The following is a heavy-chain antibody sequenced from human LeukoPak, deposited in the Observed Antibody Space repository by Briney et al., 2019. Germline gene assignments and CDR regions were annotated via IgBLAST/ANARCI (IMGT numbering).Heavy chain of an antibody. CDR3: ARDPLVVVVAATPLDY. V-gene: IGHV3-48*04. D-gene: IGHD2-15*01. Sequence: GGSLRLSCAASGFTFSSYSMNWVRQAPGKGLEWVSYISSSSSTIYYADSVKGRFTISRDNAKNSLYLQMNSLRAEDTAVYYCARDPLVVVVAATPLDYWGQGTLVTVSS. CDR2: ISSSSSTI. CDR1: GFTFSSYS. J-gene: IGHJ4*02.